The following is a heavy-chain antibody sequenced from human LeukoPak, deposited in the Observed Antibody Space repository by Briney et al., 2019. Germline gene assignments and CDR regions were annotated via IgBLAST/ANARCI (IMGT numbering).Heavy chain of an antibody. D-gene: IGHD3-10*01. CDR1: GYTFTGYH. J-gene: IGHJ6*03. CDR3: ARVLSGRGSLYSYYYYMDV. V-gene: IGHV1-2*02. CDR2: INPNSGGT. Sequence: GASVKVSCKASGYTFTGYHMHWVRQAPGQGLEWMGWINPNSGGTNYAQKFQGRVTMTRDTSISTAYMELSRLRSDDTAVYYCARVLSGRGSLYSYYYYMDVWGKGTTVTISS.